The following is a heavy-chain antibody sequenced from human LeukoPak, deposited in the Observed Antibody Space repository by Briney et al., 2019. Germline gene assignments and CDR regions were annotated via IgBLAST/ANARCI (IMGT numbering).Heavy chain of an antibody. D-gene: IGHD2-15*01. Sequence: SETLSLTCTVSGGSISSYYWSWIRQPAGKGLEWIGRIYNSGSTTYNPSLKSRVTISVDTSKSQFSLKLSSMTAADTAVYYCARLLYSVGWFDPWGQGTLVTVSS. CDR1: GGSISSYY. J-gene: IGHJ5*02. CDR2: IYNSGST. V-gene: IGHV4-4*07. CDR3: ARLLYSVGWFDP.